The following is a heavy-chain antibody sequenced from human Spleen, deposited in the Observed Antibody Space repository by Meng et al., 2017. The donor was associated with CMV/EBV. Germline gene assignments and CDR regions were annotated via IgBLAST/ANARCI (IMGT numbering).Heavy chain of an antibody. D-gene: IGHD1-1*01. Sequence: GSLRLSCTVSGGSSTNYYGSWIRQPPGKGLECIGYVYYSGNTNYNPSLKSRVTMSVDRSKNQFSLKLNSVTAADTAIYYCARAPFTKHYYYYYYGMDVWGQGTTVTVSS. V-gene: IGHV4-59*01. CDR1: GGSSTNYY. CDR3: ARAPFTKHYYYYYYGMDV. J-gene: IGHJ6*02. CDR2: VYYSGNT.